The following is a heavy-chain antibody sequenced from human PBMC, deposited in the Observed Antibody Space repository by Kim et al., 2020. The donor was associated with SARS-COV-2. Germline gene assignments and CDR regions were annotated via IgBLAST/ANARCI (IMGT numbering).Heavy chain of an antibody. CDR2: GNGNT. D-gene: IGHD3-16*01. CDR3: LGGFYFDY. Sequence: GNGNTIYSQKFQSRVNFTTDTSASTAYMELSFLKSEDSAVYYCLGGFYFDYWGQGTLVTVSS. J-gene: IGHJ4*02. V-gene: IGHV1-3*01.